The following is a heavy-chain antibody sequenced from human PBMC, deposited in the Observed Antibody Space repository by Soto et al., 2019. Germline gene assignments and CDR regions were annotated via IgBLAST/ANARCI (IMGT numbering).Heavy chain of an antibody. CDR2: VNPNSGNT. V-gene: IGHV1-8*01. J-gene: IGHJ3*02. D-gene: IGHD2-2*03. CDR3: ARASYLDPAFDS. Sequence: QVQLVQSGAEVKRPGASVKVSCKASGYTFTSDDVNWVRQAPGQGLEWMGWVNPNSGNTDYAQKFQGRVTMTRNTSIRTAYMELSSLRSEDTAVYYCARASYLDPAFDSWGQGTMVTVSS. CDR1: GYTFTSDD.